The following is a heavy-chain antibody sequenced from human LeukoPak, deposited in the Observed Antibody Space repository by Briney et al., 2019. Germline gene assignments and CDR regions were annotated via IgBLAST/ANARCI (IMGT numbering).Heavy chain of an antibody. D-gene: IGHD3-22*01. CDR1: GITLSNYG. Sequence: GGSLRLSCAVSGITLSNYGMSWVRQAPGKGLEWVAGICGSGGRTNYADAVKGRFTISRDNAKNTLFLQMNSLRVEDTAVYFCAKRGVVIRVILVGFHKEAYYFDSWGQGALVTVSS. CDR2: ICGSGGRT. V-gene: IGHV3-23*01. J-gene: IGHJ4*02. CDR3: AKRGVVIRVILVGFHKEAYYFDS.